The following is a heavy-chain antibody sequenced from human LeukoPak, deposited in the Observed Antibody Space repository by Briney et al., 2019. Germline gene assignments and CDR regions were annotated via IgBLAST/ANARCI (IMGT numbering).Heavy chain of an antibody. CDR1: GFTFSSYW. V-gene: IGHV3-7*01. Sequence: GGSLRLSCAASGFTFSSYWMSWVRQAPGKGLEWVANIKQDGSEKYYVDSVKGRFTISRDNAKNSLYLQMNSLRAEDTAVYYCAKGARYQKDYYMDVWGKGTTVTISS. J-gene: IGHJ6*03. CDR2: IKQDGSEK. CDR3: AKGARYQKDYYMDV. D-gene: IGHD2-2*01.